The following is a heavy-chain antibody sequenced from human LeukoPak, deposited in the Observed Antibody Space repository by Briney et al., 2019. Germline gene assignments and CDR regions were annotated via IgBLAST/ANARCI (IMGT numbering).Heavy chain of an antibody. Sequence: PSETLSLTCTVSGGSISSYYWSWIRQPAGKGLEWIGRIYTSGSTNYNPSLKSRVTMSVDTSKNQFSLKLSSVTAADTAVYYCVATRVAARLDYWGQGTLVTVSS. CDR1: GGSISSYY. D-gene: IGHD6-6*01. J-gene: IGHJ4*02. CDR3: VATRVAARLDY. V-gene: IGHV4-4*07. CDR2: IYTSGST.